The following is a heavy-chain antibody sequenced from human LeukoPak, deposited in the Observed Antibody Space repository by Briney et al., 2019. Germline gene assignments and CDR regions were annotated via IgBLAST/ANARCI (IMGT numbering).Heavy chain of an antibody. CDR2: INHSGST. Sequence: SETLSLTCAVYGGSFSGYYWSWIRQPPGKGLEWIGEINHSGSTNYNPSLKSRVTISVDTSKNQFSLKLSSVTPADTAVYYCARVGGYSYGPWAYFDLWGRGTLVTVSS. CDR3: ARVGGYSYGPWAYFDL. J-gene: IGHJ2*01. CDR1: GGSFSGYY. D-gene: IGHD5-18*01. V-gene: IGHV4-34*01.